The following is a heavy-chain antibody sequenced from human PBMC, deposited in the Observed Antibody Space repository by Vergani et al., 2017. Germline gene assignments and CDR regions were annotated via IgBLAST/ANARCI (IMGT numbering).Heavy chain of an antibody. Sequence: QVQLVESGGGVVQPGRSLRLSCAASGFSFGSYGMHWVRVRQAPGKGLELLAYLRYDGTTKQYADSVKGRFTISRDNSKNTLYLQMDSLRPEDTAMFYCVKDRGASIGFDDWGQGTKVTVSS. V-gene: IGHV3-30*02. D-gene: IGHD2-2*01. CDR2: LRYDGTTK. J-gene: IGHJ4*02. CDR3: VKDRGASIGFDD. CDR1: GFSFGSYG.